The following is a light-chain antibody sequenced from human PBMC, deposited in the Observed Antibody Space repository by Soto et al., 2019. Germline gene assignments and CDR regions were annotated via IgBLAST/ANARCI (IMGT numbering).Light chain of an antibody. Sequence: DIVMTQSPDSLAVSLGERATITCKSSQILLYNSNNKNYLAWYQQKPGQPPKVLIFWASTRESGVPDRFSGSGSGTDFTLTISSLQAEDVAVYYCQQYYGTSPLTFGGGTKVDIK. V-gene: IGKV4-1*01. J-gene: IGKJ4*01. CDR2: WAS. CDR3: QQYYGTSPLT. CDR1: QILLYNSNNKNY.